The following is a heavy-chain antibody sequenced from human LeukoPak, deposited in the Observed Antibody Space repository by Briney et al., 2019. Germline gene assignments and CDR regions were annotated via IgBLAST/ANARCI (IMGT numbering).Heavy chain of an antibody. D-gene: IGHD4-17*01. V-gene: IGHV1-24*01. CDR3: ATRVYGDYLYYYYMDV. Sequence: GASVKVSCKVSGYTLTELSMRWVRQAPGKGLEWMGGFDPEDGETIYAQKFQGRVTMTEDTSTDTAYMELSSLRSEDTAVYYCATRVYGDYLYYYYMDVWGKGTTVTVSS. J-gene: IGHJ6*03. CDR1: GYTLTELS. CDR2: FDPEDGET.